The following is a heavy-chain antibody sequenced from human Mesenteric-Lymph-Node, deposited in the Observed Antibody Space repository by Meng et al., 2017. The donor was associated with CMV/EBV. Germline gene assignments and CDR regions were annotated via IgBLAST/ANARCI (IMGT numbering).Heavy chain of an antibody. D-gene: IGHD1-26*01. Sequence: GESLKISCAASGFTFSDYYMSWICQAPGKGLECLAAISIDGGYTPYTDSVKGRFTISRDNSKSMLYLHMNSLRAEDTALYYCARTGSYYGLWLFDYWGQGTLVTVSS. CDR2: ISIDGGYT. J-gene: IGHJ4*02. CDR3: ARTGSYYGLWLFDY. CDR1: GFTFSDYY. V-gene: IGHV3-30*03.